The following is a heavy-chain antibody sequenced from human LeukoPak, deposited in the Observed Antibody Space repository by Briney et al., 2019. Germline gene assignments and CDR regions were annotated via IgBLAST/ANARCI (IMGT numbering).Heavy chain of an antibody. CDR1: GFTFSDYG. CDR3: AKVAPQLWFDP. Sequence: GGSLRLSCAASGFTFSDYGMNWVRQTPGKGLEWVSAISGSGGSTYYADSVKGRFTISRDNSKNTLYLQMNSLRAEDTAVYYCAKVAPQLWFDPWGQGTLVTVSS. CDR2: ISGSGGST. J-gene: IGHJ5*02. D-gene: IGHD2-15*01. V-gene: IGHV3-23*01.